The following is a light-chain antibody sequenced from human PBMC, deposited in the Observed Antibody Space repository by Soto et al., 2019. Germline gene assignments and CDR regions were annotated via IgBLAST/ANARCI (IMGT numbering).Light chain of an antibody. CDR2: EVS. CDR3: SSYVGGNNFV. CDR1: SSDVGGYNY. Sequence: QSVLTQPPSASGSPGQSVTISCTGTSSDVGGYNYVSWYQQHPGKAPKLIIYEVSKRPSGVPDRFSGSKSGNTASLTVSGLQAEDEADYYCSSYVGGNNFVFGTGTKLTVL. J-gene: IGLJ1*01. V-gene: IGLV2-8*01.